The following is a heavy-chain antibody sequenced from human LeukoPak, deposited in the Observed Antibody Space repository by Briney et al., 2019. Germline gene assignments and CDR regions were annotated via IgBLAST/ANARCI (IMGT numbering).Heavy chain of an antibody. D-gene: IGHD3-22*01. CDR2: IKEDGSEN. Sequence: PGGSLRLSCAASGFTFSSYWMTWVRQAPGKGLEWVANIKEDGSENYYADSVKGRFTISRDNAENSLYLQMNSLRAEDTAVYYCARISYYYDSSGLDYWGQGTLVTVSS. J-gene: IGHJ4*02. V-gene: IGHV3-7*01. CDR3: ARISYYYDSSGLDY. CDR1: GFTFSSYW.